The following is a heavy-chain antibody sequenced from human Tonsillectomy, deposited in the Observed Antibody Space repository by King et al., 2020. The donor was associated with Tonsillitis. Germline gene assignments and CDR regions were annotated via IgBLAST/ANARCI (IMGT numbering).Heavy chain of an antibody. Sequence: QLVQSGAEVKKPGASVRVSCKASGYTFTGYYMHWVRQAPAQGLEWMGWVNPNSGGTNYAQKFQGRVTMTRDTSISTAYMELSRLRSDDTAVYYCARALRTYDSSGSVGYWGQGTLVTVSS. D-gene: IGHD3-22*01. CDR1: GYTFTGYY. CDR3: ARALRTYDSSGSVGY. J-gene: IGHJ4*02. V-gene: IGHV1-2*02. CDR2: VNPNSGGT.